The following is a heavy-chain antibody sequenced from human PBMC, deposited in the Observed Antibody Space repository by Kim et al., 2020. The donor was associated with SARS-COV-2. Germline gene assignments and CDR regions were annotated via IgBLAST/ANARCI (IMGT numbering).Heavy chain of an antibody. Sequence: GGSLRLSCAASGFIFSSYSMDWVRQAPGKGLQWVSYISSSTRTIYYADSVKVRFTISRDNAGNSLYLQMNSLRDEDTAVYYWSRVGRGSYSMDVWGQGTTVTVSS. CDR2: ISSSTRTI. V-gene: IGHV3-48*02. J-gene: IGHJ6*02. CDR1: GFIFSSYS. D-gene: IGHD1-26*01. CDR3: SRVGRGSYSMDV.